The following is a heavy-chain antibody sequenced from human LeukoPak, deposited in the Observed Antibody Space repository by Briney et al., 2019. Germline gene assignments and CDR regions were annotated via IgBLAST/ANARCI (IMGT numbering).Heavy chain of an antibody. D-gene: IGHD4-23*01. V-gene: IGHV4-39*02. CDR1: GGSISSISSNNYH. CDR3: AGEMGVVTAHGIDV. CDR2: IYYSGST. J-gene: IGHJ6*02. Sequence: PSETLSLTCIVSGGSISSISSNNYHWGWIRQPPGKGLEWIGSIYYSGSTYYNPSLKSRVTISVDTSKNQFSLKLSSVTAADTALYYCAGEMGVVTAHGIDVWGQGTTVTVSS.